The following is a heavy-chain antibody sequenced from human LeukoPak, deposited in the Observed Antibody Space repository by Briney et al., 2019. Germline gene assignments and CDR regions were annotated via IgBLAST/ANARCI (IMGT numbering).Heavy chain of an antibody. CDR2: MNPNSGNT. CDR1: GYTFTSYD. J-gene: IGHJ4*02. CDR3: AMGVSSSWYLDY. V-gene: IGHV1-8*01. Sequence: ASVKVSCKASGYTFTSYDINWVRQATGQGLEWMGWMNPNSGNTGYAQKFQGRVTMTRNTSISTAYMELSSLRSEDTAVYYCAMGVSSSWYLDYWGQGTLVTVSS. D-gene: IGHD6-13*01.